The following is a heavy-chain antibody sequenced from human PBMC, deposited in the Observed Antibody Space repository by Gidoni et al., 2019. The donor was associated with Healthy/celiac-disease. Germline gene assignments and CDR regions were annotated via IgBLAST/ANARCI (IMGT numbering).Heavy chain of an antibody. Sequence: QPPGKGLELIVEINHSGRPNYNPSLKSRVTISVDTSKNPFSLKLSSVTAADTAVYYCARGRAGVDRFKYSSSRGFVDYWGQGTLVTVSS. CDR3: ARGRAGVDRFKYSSSRGFVDY. D-gene: IGHD6-6*01. CDR2: INHSGRP. V-gene: IGHV4-34*01. J-gene: IGHJ4*02.